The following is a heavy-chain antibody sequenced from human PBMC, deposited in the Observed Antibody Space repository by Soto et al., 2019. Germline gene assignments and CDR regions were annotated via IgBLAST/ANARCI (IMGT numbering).Heavy chain of an antibody. Sequence: EVQLVEPGGGLVKPGGSLRLSFAASGFTFSSYSMNWVRQAPGKGLEWVSSISSSSSYIYYADSVKGRFTISRDNAKNSLYLQMNSLRAEDTAVYYCARGGDSQLTYYYYMDVWGKGTTVTVSS. CDR2: ISSSSSYI. CDR1: GFTFSSYS. J-gene: IGHJ6*03. CDR3: ARGGDSQLTYYYYMDV. D-gene: IGHD6-13*01. V-gene: IGHV3-21*01.